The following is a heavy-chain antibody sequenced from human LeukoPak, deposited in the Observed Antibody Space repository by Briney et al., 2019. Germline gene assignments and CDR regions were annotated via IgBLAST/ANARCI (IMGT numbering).Heavy chain of an antibody. V-gene: IGHV4-39*07. D-gene: IGHD5-18*01. Sequence: SETLSLTCTVSGGSISSSSYYWGWIRQPPGKGPEWIGSIYYSGSTYYNPSLKSRVTISVDTSKNQFSLKLSSVTAADTAVYYCASRQYVDTAMEIFDYWGQGTLVTVSS. J-gene: IGHJ4*02. CDR1: GGSISSSSYY. CDR3: ASRQYVDTAMEIFDY. CDR2: IYYSGST.